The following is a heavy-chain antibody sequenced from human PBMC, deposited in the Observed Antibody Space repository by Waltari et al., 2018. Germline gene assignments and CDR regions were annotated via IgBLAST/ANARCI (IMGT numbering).Heavy chain of an antibody. Sequence: QVQLVESGGGVVQPGRSLRLSCAASGFTFSSYAMHWVSQAPGKGLELVGVISDDGSNKYYADTVKGRFTISRDNSKNTRYLKMNSLRAEDTAGYYCARDEVDYWGQGTLVTVSS. CDR1: GFTFSSYA. J-gene: IGHJ4*02. CDR3: ARDEVDY. V-gene: IGHV3-30*01. CDR2: ISDDGSNK.